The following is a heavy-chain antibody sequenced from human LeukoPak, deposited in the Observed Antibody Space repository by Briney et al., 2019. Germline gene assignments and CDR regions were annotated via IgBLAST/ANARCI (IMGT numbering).Heavy chain of an antibody. V-gene: IGHV3-49*04. D-gene: IGHD3-10*01. J-gene: IGHJ5*02. Sequence: GGSLRLSCTTSGFTFGDYTVTWVRQAPGKGLEWVGCIKSKAFDGITDHAASVRGRFSISRDDYKGIAYLQMNNLKIEDTAVYYCARGGVWFGELGFLDPWGQGTLVTVSS. CDR3: ARGGVWFGELGFLDP. CDR1: GFTFGDYT. CDR2: IKSKAFDGIT.